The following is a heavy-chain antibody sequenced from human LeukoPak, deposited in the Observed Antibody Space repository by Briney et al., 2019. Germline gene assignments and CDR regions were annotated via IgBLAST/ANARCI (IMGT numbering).Heavy chain of an antibody. V-gene: IGHV4-34*01. CDR1: GGSFSGYY. Sequence: SETLSLTCAVYGGSFSGYYWSWIRQPPGKGLEWIGEINHSGSTNYNPSLKSRVTISVDTSKNQFSLKLSSVTAADTAVYYCARQVGQWLVRRPRYFDYWGQGTLVTVSS. CDR2: INHSGST. CDR3: ARQVGQWLVRRPRYFDY. D-gene: IGHD6-19*01. J-gene: IGHJ4*02.